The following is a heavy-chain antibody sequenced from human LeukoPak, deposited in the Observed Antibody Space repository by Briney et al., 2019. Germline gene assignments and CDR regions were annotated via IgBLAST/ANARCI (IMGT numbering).Heavy chain of an antibody. CDR1: GVSISSYY. CDR3: ARRARSSDY. CDR2: IYYSGDS. V-gene: IGHV4-59*01. D-gene: IGHD6-6*01. J-gene: IGHJ4*02. Sequence: SETLSLTCTVSGVSISSYYWSWIRQPPGKGLEWIGYIYYSGDSSYNPSLKSRVTISVGTSKNQLSLNLTSVTAADTAVYYCARRARSSDYWGQGTLVTVSS.